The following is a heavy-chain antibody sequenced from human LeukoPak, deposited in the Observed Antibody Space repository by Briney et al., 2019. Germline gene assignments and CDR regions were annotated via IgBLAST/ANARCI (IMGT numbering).Heavy chain of an antibody. CDR2: IYSGGST. CDR1: GFTVSSSY. J-gene: IGHJ4*02. V-gene: IGHV3-53*01. CDR3: ARANYDFWSGYTFDY. Sequence: GGSLRLSCAASGFTVSSSYMSWVRQAPGKGLEWVSVIYSGGSTYYADSVKGRFTISRDNSKNTLYLQMNSLRAEDTAVYYCARANYDFWSGYTFDYWGQGTLVTVSS. D-gene: IGHD3-3*01.